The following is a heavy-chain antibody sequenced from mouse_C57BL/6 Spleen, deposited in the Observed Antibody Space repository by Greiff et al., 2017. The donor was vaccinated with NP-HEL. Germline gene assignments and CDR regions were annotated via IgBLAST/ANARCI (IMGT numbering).Heavy chain of an antibody. CDR1: GYAFSSYW. D-gene: IGHD1-1*01. CDR3: ARDYGSSQMFEAMDY. Sequence: QVQLQQSGAELVKPGASVKISCKASGYAFSSYWMNWVKQRPGKGLEWIGQIYPGDGDTNYNGKFKGKATLTADKSSSTAYMQLSSLTSEDSAVYFCARDYGSSQMFEAMDYWGQGTSVTVSS. CDR2: IYPGDGDT. V-gene: IGHV1-80*01. J-gene: IGHJ4*01.